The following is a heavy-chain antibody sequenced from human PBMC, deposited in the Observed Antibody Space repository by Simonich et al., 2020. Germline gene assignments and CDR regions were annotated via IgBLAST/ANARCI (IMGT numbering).Heavy chain of an antibody. D-gene: IGHD6-13*01. CDR3: ARHAGLAFDI. CDR1: CGSIRSRGYY. V-gene: IGHV4-39*01. Sequence: QLQLQESGPGLVKPSETLSLTCTVSCGSIRSRGYYWGGIRHPPGMGLEWIGSIYSSGSTYYNPSLKSRVTIAVDTSKNQFSLKLSSVTAADTAVYYCARHAGLAFDIWGQGTMVTVSS. J-gene: IGHJ3*02. CDR2: IYSSGST.